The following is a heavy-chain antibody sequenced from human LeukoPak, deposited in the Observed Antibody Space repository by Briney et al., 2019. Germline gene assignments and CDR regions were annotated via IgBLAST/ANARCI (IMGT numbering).Heavy chain of an antibody. CDR2: INPNSGGT. CDR1: GYTFTGYY. Sequence: ASVKVSCKAFGYTFTGYYIHWVRQAPGQGREWMGWINPNSGGTNYAQKFQGRVTMTRDTSISTAYMDLSRLRSDDTAVYYCARGSIVGATFDYFDYWGQGTLVTVSS. D-gene: IGHD1-26*01. J-gene: IGHJ4*02. V-gene: IGHV1-2*02. CDR3: ARGSIVGATFDYFDY.